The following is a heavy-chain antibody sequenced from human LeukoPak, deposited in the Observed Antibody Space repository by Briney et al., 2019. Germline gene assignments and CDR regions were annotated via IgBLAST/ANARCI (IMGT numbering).Heavy chain of an antibody. CDR3: GIDAGYCTGGSCWYFDH. CDR2: INLNSGGT. V-gene: IGHV1-2*02. D-gene: IGHD2-15*01. Sequence: GASVKVSCKASGYTFTDYDMHWGRQAPGQGLEWMGWINLNSGGTNFAQRFQGRVTMTRDTSISTAYMDLSRLISDDTAVYYCGIDAGYCTGGSCWYFDHWGQGTLVTVSS. J-gene: IGHJ4*02. CDR1: GYTFTDYD.